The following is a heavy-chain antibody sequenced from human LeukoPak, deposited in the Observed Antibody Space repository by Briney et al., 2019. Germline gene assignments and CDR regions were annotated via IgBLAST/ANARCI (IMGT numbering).Heavy chain of an antibody. V-gene: IGHV3-7*01. Sequence: GGFLRLSCAASGFTFSTYWMTWVRQAPGKGLEWVANIKQDGSEKYYVDPVKGRFTISRDNANKSLYLRMNSLRAEDTAVYYCARDLMIVMVEEEGSADYWGQGTLVTVSS. CDR1: GFTFSTYW. J-gene: IGHJ4*02. CDR3: ARDLMIVMVEEEGSADY. CDR2: IKQDGSEK. D-gene: IGHD3-22*01.